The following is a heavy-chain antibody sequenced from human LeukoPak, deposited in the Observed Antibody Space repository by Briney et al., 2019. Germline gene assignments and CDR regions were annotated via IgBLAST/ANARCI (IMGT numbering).Heavy chain of an antibody. Sequence: LSLTCTVSGGSISSSSYYWGWIRQPPGKGLEWVSYIRSSSSTIYYADSVKGRFTISRDNAKNSLYLQMNSLRAEDTAVYYCARGSGSYGPGAWGQGTLVTVSS. CDR2: IRSSSSTI. CDR1: GGSISSSSYY. CDR3: ARGSGSYGPGA. J-gene: IGHJ5*02. D-gene: IGHD1-26*01. V-gene: IGHV3-11*04.